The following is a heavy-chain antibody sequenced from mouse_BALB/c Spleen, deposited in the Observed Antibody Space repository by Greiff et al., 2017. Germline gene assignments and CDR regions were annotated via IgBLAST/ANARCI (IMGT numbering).Heavy chain of an antibody. J-gene: IGHJ4*01. D-gene: IGHD4-1*01. CDR3: ARQLGGAMDY. CDR1: GFTFSSYT. Sequence: EVLLVESGGGLVQPGGSLKLSCAASGFTFSSYTMSWVRQTPEKRLEWVAYISNGGGSTYYPDTVKGRFTISRDNAKNTLYLQMSSLKSEDTAMYYCARQLGGAMDYWGQGTSVTVSS. CDR2: ISNGGGST. V-gene: IGHV5-12-2*01.